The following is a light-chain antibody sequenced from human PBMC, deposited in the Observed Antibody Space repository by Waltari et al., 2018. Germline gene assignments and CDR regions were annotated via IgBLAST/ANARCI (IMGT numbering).Light chain of an antibody. CDR3: QQRSNWPLT. CDR2: DAS. V-gene: IGKV3-11*01. J-gene: IGKJ4*01. CDR1: QSVGTY. Sequence: EIVLTQSPATLSFSPGERATLSCRASQSVGTYFAWYQHKPGQAPRLLIHDASSRATGIPARFSGSGSGTDFTLTISSLEPEDFAVYYCQQRSNWPLTFGGGTKVEIK.